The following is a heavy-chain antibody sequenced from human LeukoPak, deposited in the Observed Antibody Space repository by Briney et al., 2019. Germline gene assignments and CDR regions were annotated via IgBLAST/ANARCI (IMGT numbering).Heavy chain of an antibody. CDR1: AYSISSGYY. CDR3: SRNGGSSWYAGRNWFDY. CDR2: IYHSGST. D-gene: IGHD6-13*01. V-gene: IGHV4-38-2*01. J-gene: IGHJ4*02. Sequence: SETLSPTCAVSAYSISSGYYWGWIRQPPGKGLEWIGSIYHSGSTYYNPSLKSRVTISVDTSKNQFSLKLSSVTAAGTAVYYCSRNGGSSWYAGRNWFDYWGQGTLVTVSS.